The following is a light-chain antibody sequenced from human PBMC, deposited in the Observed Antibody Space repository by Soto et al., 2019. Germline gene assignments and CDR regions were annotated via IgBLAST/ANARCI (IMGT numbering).Light chain of an antibody. Sequence: QSALTQPPSASGSPGQSVTISCTGTSSDVGDYNYVSWYQQHPGKAPKLMIYEVSKRPSGVPDRFSGSKSGNTASLTVSGLQAEDEADYYCSSYAGINNFVVFGGGTKLTVL. CDR2: EVS. J-gene: IGLJ2*01. CDR1: SSDVGDYNY. V-gene: IGLV2-8*01. CDR3: SSYAGINNFVV.